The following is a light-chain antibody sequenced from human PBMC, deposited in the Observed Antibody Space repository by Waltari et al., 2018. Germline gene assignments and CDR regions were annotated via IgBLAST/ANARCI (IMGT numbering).Light chain of an antibody. CDR2: NVS. V-gene: IGLV2-14*03. J-gene: IGLJ1*01. Sequence: QSALTQPASVSGSPGQSITISCTGTSSDVGGYNYVSWYQQHPGTAPKLMIYNVSNRPLGVSNRFSGSKSGNTASLTISGLQAEDEADYYCCSYTGSSTLLYVFGTGTNVTVL. CDR3: CSYTGSSTLLYV. CDR1: SSDVGGYNY.